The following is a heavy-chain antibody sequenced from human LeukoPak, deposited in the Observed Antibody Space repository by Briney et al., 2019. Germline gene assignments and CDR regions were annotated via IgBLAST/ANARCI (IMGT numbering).Heavy chain of an antibody. Sequence: LGASVKASCETSGYTFTSYGITWVRQAPGQGLEWMGWINNYNGNTNYAQKLQGRVTMTTDTSTSTAYMELRSLRSDDTAVYYCARDQGDVVGAAFDYWGQGTLVTVSS. J-gene: IGHJ4*02. CDR3: ARDQGDVVGAAFDY. D-gene: IGHD1-26*01. CDR2: INNYNGNT. CDR1: GYTFTSYG. V-gene: IGHV1-18*01.